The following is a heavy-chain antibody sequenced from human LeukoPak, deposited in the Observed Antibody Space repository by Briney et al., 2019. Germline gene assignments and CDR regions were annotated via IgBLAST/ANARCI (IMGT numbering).Heavy chain of an antibody. V-gene: IGHV3-30*02. D-gene: IGHD3-16*01. CDR2: IRYDAITQ. CDR3: AKDKLWGEDYFDY. CDR1: GFTFSNYG. J-gene: IGHJ4*02. Sequence: GGSLRLSCAASGFTFSNYGMHWVRQAPGKGLKWVAFIRYDAITQYYSDSVKGRFTISRDNSKNTLYLQMNSLRAEDTAIYYCAKDKLWGEDYFDYWGQGTLVTVSS.